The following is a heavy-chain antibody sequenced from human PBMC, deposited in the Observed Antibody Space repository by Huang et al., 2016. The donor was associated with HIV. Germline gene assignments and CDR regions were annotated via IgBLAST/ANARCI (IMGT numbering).Heavy chain of an antibody. CDR3: ARGLWDSTWDGTDWLLRHFDS. CDR2: KIPMFGEQ. V-gene: IGHV1-69*13. D-gene: IGHD1-26*01. Sequence: QVQLVQSGAEVKKPGSSLRVSCRASGDTFRKYAISWVRQAPGQGLEWRGGKIPMFGEQKYAQKFQGRITITAQESTSTIYVELSRLTFQDTAIYYCARGLWDSTWDGTDWLLRHFDSWGLGTLVTISS. J-gene: IGHJ4*02. CDR1: GDTFRKYA.